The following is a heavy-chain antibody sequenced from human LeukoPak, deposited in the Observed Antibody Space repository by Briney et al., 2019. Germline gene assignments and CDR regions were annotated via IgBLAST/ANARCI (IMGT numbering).Heavy chain of an antibody. D-gene: IGHD4-23*01. CDR1: GFTFSDYY. V-gene: IGHV3-11*04. CDR2: ISSSGNTT. CDR3: AKLLRDVTIYDF. Sequence: GGSLRLSCAASGFTFSDYYMSWIRQAPGKGLEWVSYISSSGNTTYYADSVKGRFTISRDNARNSLYLQMNSLRAEDTAFYYCAKLLRDVTIYDFWGQGALVTVSS. J-gene: IGHJ4*01.